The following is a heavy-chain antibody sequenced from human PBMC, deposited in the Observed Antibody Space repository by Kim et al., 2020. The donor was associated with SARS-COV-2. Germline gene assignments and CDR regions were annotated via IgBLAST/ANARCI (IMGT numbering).Heavy chain of an antibody. J-gene: IGHJ6*02. CDR2: IYPGDSEI. D-gene: IGHD2-21*01. Sequence: GESLKISCEASGYSFTSSWIGWVRQMPGKGLEWMGIIYPGDSEIRYSPSLRGQVTISADRSTTTAYLQWNSLKASDTAMYYCARLWRASKCNTSGGMDVWGQGTAVGVSS. CDR3: ARLWRASKCNTSGGMDV. CDR1: GYSFTSSW. V-gene: IGHV5-51*01.